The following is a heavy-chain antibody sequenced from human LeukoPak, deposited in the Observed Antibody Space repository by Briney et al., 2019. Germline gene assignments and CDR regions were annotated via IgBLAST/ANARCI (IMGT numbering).Heavy chain of an antibody. J-gene: IGHJ5*02. V-gene: IGHV4-39*02. CDR2: VYYSGDT. Sequence: SQTPSLTCIVSGRFISSRSKYWGWLREPPGKGLEWLGRVYYSGDTYYNPSLRSRVTISVDTSKNHLSLKLTSVSAADTAVYYCARSSAAAGPTHNWFDPWGQRNLVTVSS. D-gene: IGHD6-13*01. CDR1: GRFISSRSKY. CDR3: ARSSAAAGPTHNWFDP.